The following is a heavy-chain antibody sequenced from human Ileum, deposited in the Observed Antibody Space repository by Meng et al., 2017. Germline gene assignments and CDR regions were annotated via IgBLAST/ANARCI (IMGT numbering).Heavy chain of an antibody. CDR1: GFDFSDYT. Sequence: EVQLVESGGGRVKPGGSLRLSCAASGFDFSDYTMTWVRQAPGKGLEWISSISTASNYIYYADSLRGRSTISRDNAKNSLYLEMNTLRAEDTAVYYCARNSGWFDSWGQGALVTVSS. V-gene: IGHV3-21*06. CDR2: ISTASNYI. J-gene: IGHJ5*01. D-gene: IGHD1-26*01. CDR3: ARNSGWFDS.